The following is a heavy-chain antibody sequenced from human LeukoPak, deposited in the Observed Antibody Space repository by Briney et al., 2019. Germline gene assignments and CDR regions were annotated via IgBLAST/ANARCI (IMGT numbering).Heavy chain of an antibody. CDR2: IWYDGSNK. D-gene: IGHD3-22*01. Sequence: GGSLRLSCAASGFTFSSYGMHWVRQAPGKGLEWVAVIWYDGSNKYYADSVKGRFTISRDNSKNTLYLQMNSLRAEDTAVYYCARDRYYYDSSGYYGPFVYWGQGTLVTVSS. J-gene: IGHJ4*02. V-gene: IGHV3-33*01. CDR1: GFTFSSYG. CDR3: ARDRYYYDSSGYYGPFVY.